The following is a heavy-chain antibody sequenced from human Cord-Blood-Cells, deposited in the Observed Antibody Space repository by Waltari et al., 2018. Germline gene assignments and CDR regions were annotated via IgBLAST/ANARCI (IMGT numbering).Heavy chain of an antibody. J-gene: IGHJ5*02. D-gene: IGHD6-6*01. CDR1: GYTFTGYY. Sequence: QVQLVQSGAEVKKPGASVKVSCKASGYTFTGYYMHWVRQAPGQGLEWNGWVNPNRGGTNYAQKFQGRVTMTRDTSISTAYMELSRLRSDDTAVYYCARAGAYSSSSWFDPWGQGTLVTVSS. CDR3: ARAGAYSSSSWFDP. CDR2: VNPNRGGT. V-gene: IGHV1-2*02.